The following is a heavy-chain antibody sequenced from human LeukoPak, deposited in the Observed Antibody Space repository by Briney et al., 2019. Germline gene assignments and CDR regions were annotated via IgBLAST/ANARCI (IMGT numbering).Heavy chain of an antibody. V-gene: IGHV1-2*02. CDR2: INPNSGGT. Sequence: ASVKVSCKASGYTFTGYYMHWVRQAPGQGLEWMGWINPNSGGTNYARKFQGRVTMTRDTSISTAYMELSRLRSDDTAVYYCARDREGYYDIMTGYYGVGAFDIWGQGTMVTVSS. D-gene: IGHD3-9*01. CDR1: GYTFTGYY. J-gene: IGHJ3*02. CDR3: ARDREGYYDIMTGYYGVGAFDI.